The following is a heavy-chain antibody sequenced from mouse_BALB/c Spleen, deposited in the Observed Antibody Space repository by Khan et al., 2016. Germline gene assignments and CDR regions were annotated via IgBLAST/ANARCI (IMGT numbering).Heavy chain of an antibody. D-gene: IGHD2-4*01. CDR3: ARSTMITAGFAE. CDR2: ISDGGSYT. V-gene: IGHV5-4*02. Sequence: EVELVESGGGLVKPGGSLKLSCAASGFTFSDYYMYWVRQTPEKRLEWVATISDGGSYTYYPDSVKGRFTTSRDNAKNHLYLQMSSLKSDDTAMYYCARSTMITAGFAEWGQGTLVTVSA. J-gene: IGHJ3*01. CDR1: GFTFSDYY.